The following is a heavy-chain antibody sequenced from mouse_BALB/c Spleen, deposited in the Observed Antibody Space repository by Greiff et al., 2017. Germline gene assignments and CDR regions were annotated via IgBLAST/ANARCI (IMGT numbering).Heavy chain of an antibody. CDR1: GFTFTDYY. D-gene: IGHD2-3*01. Sequence: EVKLMESGGGLVQPGGSLRLSCATSGFTFTDYYMSWVRQPPGKALEWLGFIRNKANGYTTEYSASVKGRFTISRDNSQSILYLQMNTLRAEDSATYYCARDDGYAYWGQGTLVTVSA. CDR2: IRNKANGYTT. J-gene: IGHJ3*01. V-gene: IGHV7-3*02. CDR3: ARDDGYAY.